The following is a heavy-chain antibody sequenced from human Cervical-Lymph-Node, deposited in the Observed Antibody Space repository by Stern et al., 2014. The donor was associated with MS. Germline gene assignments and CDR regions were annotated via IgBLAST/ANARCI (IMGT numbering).Heavy chain of an antibody. J-gene: IGHJ4*02. CDR3: AHTRWANGSGFSSFDY. Sequence: QITLKESGPTLVKPTQTLTLTCSFSGFSLTTRGVGVGWIRQPPGKALEWLALIYWDDDKRFSPSLKNRSSVTTDTSKNQVALSLTNADPVDTATYYCAHTRWANGSGFSSFDYWGRGALVAVSS. CDR1: GFSLTTRGVG. V-gene: IGHV2-5*02. CDR2: IYWDDDK. D-gene: IGHD3-22*01.